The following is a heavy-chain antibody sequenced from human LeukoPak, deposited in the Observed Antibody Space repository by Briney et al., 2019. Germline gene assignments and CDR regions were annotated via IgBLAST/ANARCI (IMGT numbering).Heavy chain of an antibody. CDR1: GFTFSTYS. J-gene: IGHJ4*02. D-gene: IGHD3-10*01. CDR2: ISNSGNYI. CDR3: AREWFGELRLIDY. V-gene: IGHV3-21*01. Sequence: GGSLRLSCAASGFTFSTYSMNWVRQAPGKGLEWVSSISNSGNYIYYADSVKGRFTISRDNAKNSLYLQMNSLRAGDTALYYCAREWFGELRLIDYWGQGTLVTVSS.